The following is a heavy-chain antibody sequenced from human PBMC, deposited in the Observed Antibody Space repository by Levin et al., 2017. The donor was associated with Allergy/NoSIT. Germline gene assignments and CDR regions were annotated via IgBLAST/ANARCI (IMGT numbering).Heavy chain of an antibody. CDR2: IDTISSHT. J-gene: IGHJ4*02. CDR1: GFIFSDFW. CDR3: VRDPGFQQFDY. V-gene: IGHV3-7*01. D-gene: IGHD1/OR15-1a*01. Sequence: QPGGSLRLSCAASGFIFSDFWMTWVRQAPGKRLERVANIDTISSHTYYIDSVKGRFTISRDNAKNSLYLQMNSLRAEDTAVYYCVRDPGFQQFDYWGQGTLVSVSS.